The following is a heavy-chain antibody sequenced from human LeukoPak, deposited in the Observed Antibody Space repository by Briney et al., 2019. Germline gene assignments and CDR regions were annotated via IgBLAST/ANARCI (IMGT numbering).Heavy chain of an antibody. CDR3: ARDRAAYYFDY. D-gene: IGHD3-10*01. CDR2: IWYDGSNK. J-gene: IGHJ4*02. Sequence: TGGSLRLSCAASGFTFSSYGMYWVRQAPGKGLEWVAVIWYDGSNKYYVDSVKGRFTISRDNSKNTLYLQMNSLRAEDTAVYYCARDRAAYYFDYWGQGTLVTVSS. V-gene: IGHV3-33*07. CDR1: GFTFSSYG.